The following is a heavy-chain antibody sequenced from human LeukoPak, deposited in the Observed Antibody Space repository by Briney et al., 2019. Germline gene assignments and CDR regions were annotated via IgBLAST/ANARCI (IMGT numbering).Heavy chain of an antibody. V-gene: IGHV4-4*07. CDR2: IYISGST. Sequence: PSETLSLTCTVSGGSISSYYWSWIRQPAGKGLEWIGRIYISGSTNYNPSLKSRVTMSVDTSKNQFSLKLSSVTAADTAVYYCARDRTLGELSSNWFDPWGQGTLVTVSS. CDR3: ARDRTLGELSSNWFDP. D-gene: IGHD3-10*01. CDR1: GGSISSYY. J-gene: IGHJ5*02.